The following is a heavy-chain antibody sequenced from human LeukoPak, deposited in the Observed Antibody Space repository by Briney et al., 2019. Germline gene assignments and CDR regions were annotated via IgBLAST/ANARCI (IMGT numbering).Heavy chain of an antibody. V-gene: IGHV3-30*18. J-gene: IGHJ4*02. CDR1: GFIFSSYS. CDR2: ISYDGSKK. CDR3: AKDFGYDSGTYLEQ. Sequence: GGSLRLSCAAAGFIFSSYSMHWVRQAPGKGLGWVAVISYDGSKKYYPESVRGRFTISRDNSKNTLFLQMNSLRAEDTAVYYCAKDFGYDSGTYLEQWGQGTLVTVSS. D-gene: IGHD3-10*01.